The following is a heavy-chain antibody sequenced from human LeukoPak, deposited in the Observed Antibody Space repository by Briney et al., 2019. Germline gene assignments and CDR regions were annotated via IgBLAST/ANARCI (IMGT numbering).Heavy chain of an antibody. D-gene: IGHD1-26*01. CDR1: DYSISSGYC. J-gene: IGHJ4*02. CDR3: ARAERSYYPHYFDY. CDR2: IYHCGST. V-gene: IGHV4-38-2*01. Sequence: PSETLSLTCAVSDYSISSGYCWGWIRQPPGKGLEWIGSIYHCGSTYYNPSLKSRVTISVDTSKNQFSLKLTSVTAADTAVYYCARAERSYYPHYFDYWGQGTLVTVSS.